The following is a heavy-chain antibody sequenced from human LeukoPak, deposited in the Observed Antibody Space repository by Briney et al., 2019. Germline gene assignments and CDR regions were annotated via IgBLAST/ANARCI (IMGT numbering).Heavy chain of an antibody. Sequence: PGGSLRLSCAASGFTFSIYWMSWVRQAPGKGLEWVANIKQDGSETYYVDSVKGRFTISRDNAKNSLYLQMNSLRAEDTAVYYCARDKTLGSSWYPYYCMDVWGKGTTVTVSS. V-gene: IGHV3-7*01. CDR3: ARDKTLGSSWYPYYCMDV. D-gene: IGHD6-13*01. CDR1: GFTFSIYW. J-gene: IGHJ6*03. CDR2: IKQDGSET.